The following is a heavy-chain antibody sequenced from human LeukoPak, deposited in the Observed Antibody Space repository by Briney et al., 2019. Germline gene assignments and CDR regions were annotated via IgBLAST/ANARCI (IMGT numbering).Heavy chain of an antibody. V-gene: IGHV4-59*01. D-gene: IGHD4-11*01. Sequence: SETLSLTCAVYGGSFSGYYWNWIRQPPGKGLEWIGYIHYSGSTNYNPSLKSRVTISVDTSKNQFSLKLSSVTAADTAVYYCARASVTYYYYYMDVWGKGTTVTVSS. J-gene: IGHJ6*03. CDR1: GGSFSGYY. CDR2: IHYSGST. CDR3: ARASVTYYYYYMDV.